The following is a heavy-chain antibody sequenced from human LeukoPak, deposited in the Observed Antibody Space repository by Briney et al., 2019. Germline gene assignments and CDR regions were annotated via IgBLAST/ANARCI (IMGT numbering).Heavy chain of an antibody. CDR3: ARVGSGYWGGQNYYFDY. Sequence: SETLSLTCTVSGGSISSYYWSWIRQPPGKGLEWLGYIYYSGSTNYNPSLKSRVTISVDTSKNQFSLKLSSVTAADTAVYYCARVGSGYWGGQNYYFDYWGQGTLVTVSS. J-gene: IGHJ4*02. D-gene: IGHD3-22*01. V-gene: IGHV4-59*01. CDR1: GGSISSYY. CDR2: IYYSGST.